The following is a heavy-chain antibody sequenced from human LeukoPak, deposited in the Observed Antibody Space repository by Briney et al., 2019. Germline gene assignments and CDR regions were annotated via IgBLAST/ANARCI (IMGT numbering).Heavy chain of an antibody. CDR3: AKRGYRGYYYGMDV. J-gene: IGHJ6*04. CDR1: GFTFSSYA. D-gene: IGHD5-12*01. Sequence: PGGSLRLSCAASGFTFSSYAMSWVRQAPGKGLEWVSAISGSGGSTYYADSVKGRFTISGDNSKNTLYLQMNSLRAEDTAVYYCAKRGYRGYYYGMDVWGKGTTVTVSS. CDR2: ISGSGGST. V-gene: IGHV3-23*01.